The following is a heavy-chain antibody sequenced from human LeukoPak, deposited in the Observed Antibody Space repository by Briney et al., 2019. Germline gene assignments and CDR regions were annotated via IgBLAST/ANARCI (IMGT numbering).Heavy chain of an antibody. V-gene: IGHV3-64D*06. D-gene: IGHD2-2*01. Sequence: GGSLRLSCAASGFTFSSYWMNWVRQAPGKGLEYVSAISSNGGSTYYADSVKGRFTISRDNSKNTLYLQMSSLRAEDTAVYYCVKGRVCSSTSCYGGDYWGREPWSPSPQ. CDR1: GFTFSSYW. CDR2: ISSNGGST. CDR3: VKGRVCSSTSCYGGDY. J-gene: IGHJ4*02.